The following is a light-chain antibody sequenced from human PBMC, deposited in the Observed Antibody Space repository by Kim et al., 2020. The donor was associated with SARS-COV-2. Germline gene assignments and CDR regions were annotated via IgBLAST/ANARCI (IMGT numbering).Light chain of an antibody. Sequence: QSVLTQPPSVSGAPGQRVTISCTGTSSNIGTGYDVHWYQVLPGKGPQLLIYGNNNRPSGVPDRFSGSNSGSSASLAITGLQPEDEGDYYCQSFDSRRSAWIFGGGTQLTVL. CDR2: GNN. CDR3: QSFDSRRSAWI. J-gene: IGLJ2*01. V-gene: IGLV1-40*01. CDR1: SSNIGTGYD.